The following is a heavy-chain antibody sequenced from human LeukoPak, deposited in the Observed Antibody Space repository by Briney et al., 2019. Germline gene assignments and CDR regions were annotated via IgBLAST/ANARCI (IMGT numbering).Heavy chain of an antibody. D-gene: IGHD2-21*02. Sequence: GGSLRLSCAGSGFHFNVYKMHWVRQAPGKGLEWVSYISPSGDTTYYADSVKGRFTISRDNAKNSLYLQMNSLRAEDTAVYYCARTVDLASPGVFDYWGQGTLVTVSS. CDR1: GFHFNVYK. CDR2: ISPSGDTT. J-gene: IGHJ4*02. V-gene: IGHV3-48*04. CDR3: ARTVDLASPGVFDY.